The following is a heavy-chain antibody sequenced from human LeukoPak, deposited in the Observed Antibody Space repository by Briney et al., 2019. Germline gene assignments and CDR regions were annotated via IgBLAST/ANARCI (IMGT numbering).Heavy chain of an antibody. D-gene: IGHD6-13*01. CDR2: TNGGGGST. CDR1: GFTFSTYA. Sequence: GGSLRLSCAASGFTFSTYAASWVRQAPGKGLEWVSVTNGGGGSTDYADSVKGRFTISKDNAENTLYLQMNSLRAEDTATYYCAKGGSSTWFWDYMDVWGKGATVTVSS. CDR3: AKGGSSTWFWDYMDV. J-gene: IGHJ6*03. V-gene: IGHV3-23*01.